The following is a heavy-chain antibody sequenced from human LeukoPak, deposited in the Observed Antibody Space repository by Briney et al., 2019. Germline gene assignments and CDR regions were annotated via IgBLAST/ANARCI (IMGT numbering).Heavy chain of an antibody. Sequence: SETLSLTCTVSGDSISSYYWSWIRQPPGRGLEWIGYIYYSGSTNYNPSLKSRVTISVDTSKNQFSLKLSSVTAADTAVYYCARLPFYDSSGYWGQGTLVTVSS. CDR3: ARLPFYDSSGY. CDR2: IYYSGST. CDR1: GDSISSYY. D-gene: IGHD3-22*01. J-gene: IGHJ4*02. V-gene: IGHV4-59*08.